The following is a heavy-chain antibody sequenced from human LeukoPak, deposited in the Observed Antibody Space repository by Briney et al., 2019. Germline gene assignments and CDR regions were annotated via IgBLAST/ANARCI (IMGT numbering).Heavy chain of an antibody. CDR1: GYTFTSYG. CDR2: INAYNGDT. V-gene: IGHV1-18*01. Sequence: ESLKVSCKASGYTFTSYGISWVRQAPGQGLEWMAWINAYNGDTNFAQKLQGRVTVTTDTSTSTAYMELRSLRSDDTAVYYCARDLRSSSVYYFDYWGQGTLVTVSS. CDR3: ARDLRSSSVYYFDY. J-gene: IGHJ4*02. D-gene: IGHD6-6*01.